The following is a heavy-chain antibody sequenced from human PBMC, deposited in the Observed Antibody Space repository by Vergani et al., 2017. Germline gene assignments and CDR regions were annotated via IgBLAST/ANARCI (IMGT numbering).Heavy chain of an antibody. D-gene: IGHD3-22*01. V-gene: IGHV1-69*13. J-gene: IGHJ2*01. CDR3: ARDGAPITMIARLSTQWGRYFDL. CDR1: GYTFTSYG. Sequence: QVQLVQSGAEVKKPGASVKVSCKASGYTFTSYGISWVRQAPGQGLEWMGGIIPIFGTANYAQKFQGRVTITADESTSTAYMELSSLRSEDTAVYYCARDGAPITMIARLSTQWGRYFDLWGRGTLVTVSS. CDR2: IIPIFGTA.